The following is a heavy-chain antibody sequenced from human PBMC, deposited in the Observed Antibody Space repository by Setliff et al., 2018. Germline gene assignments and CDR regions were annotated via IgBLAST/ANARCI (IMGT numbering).Heavy chain of an antibody. D-gene: IGHD1-26*01. J-gene: IGHJ6*02. CDR1: GYTFTSYD. Sequence: ASVKVSCKASGYTFTSYDINWVRQATGQGLEWMGWMNPNSGNTGYTQKFQGRVTMTRNTSISTAYMELSSLRSEDTAVYYCAREETLGATLYYYGMDVWGRGTTDTVSS. CDR3: AREETLGATLYYYGMDV. CDR2: MNPNSGNT. V-gene: IGHV1-8*01.